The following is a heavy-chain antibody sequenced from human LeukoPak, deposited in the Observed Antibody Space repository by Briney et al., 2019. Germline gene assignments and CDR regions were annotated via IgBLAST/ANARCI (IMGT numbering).Heavy chain of an antibody. CDR2: ISSSGSTI. Sequence: PPGGSLRLSCAASGFTFSSYEMNWVRQAPGKGLEWVSYISSSGSTIYYADSVKGRFTISRDNAKNSLYLQMNTLRAEDTAVYYCAKAPSGSPMGGERHFASWGQGTLVTVSS. CDR3: AKAPSGSPMGGERHFAS. J-gene: IGHJ4*02. CDR1: GFTFSSYE. V-gene: IGHV3-48*03. D-gene: IGHD1-1*01.